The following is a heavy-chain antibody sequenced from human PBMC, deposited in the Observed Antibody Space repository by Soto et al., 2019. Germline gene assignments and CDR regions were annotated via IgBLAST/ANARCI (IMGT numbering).Heavy chain of an antibody. D-gene: IGHD1-26*01. Sequence: GGSLRLSCAASGFTFSSYAMHWVRQAPGKGLEWVAVISYDGSNKYYADSVKGRFTISRDNSKNTLYLQMNSLRAEDTAVYYCARDRGSYGSRLLDYYYGMDVWGQGTTVTVSS. V-gene: IGHV3-30-3*01. CDR2: ISYDGSNK. CDR3: ARDRGSYGSRLLDYYYGMDV. J-gene: IGHJ6*02. CDR1: GFTFSSYA.